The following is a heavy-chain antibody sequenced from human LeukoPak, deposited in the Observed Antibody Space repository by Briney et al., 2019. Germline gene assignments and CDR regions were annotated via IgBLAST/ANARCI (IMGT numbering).Heavy chain of an antibody. CDR2: IYTSGST. D-gene: IGHD3-10*01. CDR1: GYSISSGYY. V-gene: IGHV4-4*07. Sequence: SETLSLTCTVSGYSISSGYYWSGIRRPAGKGREWIGLIYTSGSTNYNPSLKSRVTMSVDTSKNQFTLKLSSVTAADTAVYYCARAVGSGSFQTYYYYMDVWGEGTTVTISS. CDR3: ARAVGSGSFQTYYYYMDV. J-gene: IGHJ6*03.